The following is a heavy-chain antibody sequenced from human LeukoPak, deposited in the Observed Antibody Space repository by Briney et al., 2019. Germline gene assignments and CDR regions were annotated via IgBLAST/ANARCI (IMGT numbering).Heavy chain of an antibody. CDR2: IIHIFGTA. D-gene: IGHD4-23*01. CDR3: ARWDYGGNPGNC. Sequence: ASVKVSCKASGGTFSSYAISWVRQAPGQGLEWMGGIIHIFGTANYAQKFQGRVTITADESTSTAYMELSSLRSEDTAVYYCARWDYGGNPGNCWGQGTLVTVSS. J-gene: IGHJ4*02. CDR1: GGTFSSYA. V-gene: IGHV1-69*13.